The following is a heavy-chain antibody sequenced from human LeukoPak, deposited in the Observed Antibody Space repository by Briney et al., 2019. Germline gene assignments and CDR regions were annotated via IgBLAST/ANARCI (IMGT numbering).Heavy chain of an antibody. CDR2: INPNSGGT. D-gene: IGHD2-15*01. V-gene: IGHV1-2*02. Sequence: GASVKVSCKASGYTFTGYYMHWVRQAPGQGLEWMGWINPNSGGTNYAQKFQGRVTMTRDTSISTAYMELSRLRSDDTAVYYCARGYCSGGGCYPLRYYYYGMDVWGQGTTVTVSS. CDR3: ARGYCSGGGCYPLRYYYYGMDV. J-gene: IGHJ6*02. CDR1: GYTFTGYY.